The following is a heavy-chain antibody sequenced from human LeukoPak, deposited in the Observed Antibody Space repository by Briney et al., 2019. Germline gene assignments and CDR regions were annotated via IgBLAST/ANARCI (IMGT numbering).Heavy chain of an antibody. Sequence: ASVTVSCKASGYTFTSYGISWVRQAPGQGLEWMGWISAYNGNTNYAQKLQGRVTMTTDTSTSTAYMELRSLRSDDTAVYYCARRSASYCSSTSCYSIYYYYYGMDVWGQGTTVTVSS. CDR3: ARRSASYCSSTSCYSIYYYYYGMDV. CDR2: ISAYNGNT. CDR1: GYTFTSYG. D-gene: IGHD2-2*01. J-gene: IGHJ6*02. V-gene: IGHV1-18*01.